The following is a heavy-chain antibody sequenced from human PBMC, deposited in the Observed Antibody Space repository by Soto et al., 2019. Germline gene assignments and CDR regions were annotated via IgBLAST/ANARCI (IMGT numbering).Heavy chain of an antibody. CDR2: ISSNGGST. CDR3: ARDRALAVAGPFDY. V-gene: IGHV3-64*01. CDR1: GFTFSNYA. D-gene: IGHD6-19*01. J-gene: IGHJ4*02. Sequence: EVQLVESGGGLVQPGGSLRLSCVASGFTFSNYAMYWVRQAPGKGLEYVSVISSNGGSTYYANSVKGRFTISRDNXXNTLYLQMGSLRAEDMAVYYCARDRALAVAGPFDYWGQGTLVTVSS.